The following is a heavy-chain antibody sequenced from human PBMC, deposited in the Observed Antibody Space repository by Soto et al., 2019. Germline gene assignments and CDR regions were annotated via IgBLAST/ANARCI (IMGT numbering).Heavy chain of an antibody. Sequence: PGEFLKICCKGSRYSCASYWIGCGRQMPGKGLEWMGIIYPGDSDTRYRPSFQGQVTISADKSISTAYLQWSSLKASDTAMYYCARVGGSGMDVWGQGTTVTVSS. V-gene: IGHV5-51*01. CDR1: RYSCASYW. CDR3: ARVGGSGMDV. J-gene: IGHJ6*02. CDR2: IYPGDSDT.